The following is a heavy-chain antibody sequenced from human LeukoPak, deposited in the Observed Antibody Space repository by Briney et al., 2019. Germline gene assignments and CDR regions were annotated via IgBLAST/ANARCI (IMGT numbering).Heavy chain of an antibody. D-gene: IGHD6-19*01. J-gene: IGHJ4*02. Sequence: PGGSLRLSCVASGFTLNDYAMSWVRQAPGKGLEWVSAISGSGGSTFSADSVKGRFTISRDNSMNTLYLQMNSLRAEDTAIYYCAKDRGSGWYGDHGYWGQGTLVTVSS. V-gene: IGHV3-23*01. CDR1: GFTLNDYA. CDR3: AKDRGSGWYGDHGY. CDR2: ISGSGGST.